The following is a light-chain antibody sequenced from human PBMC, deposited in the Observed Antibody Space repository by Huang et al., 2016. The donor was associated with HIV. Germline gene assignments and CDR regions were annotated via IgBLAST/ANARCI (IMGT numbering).Light chain of an antibody. CDR3: QQVDSYPRT. Sequence: AIQLTQSPSSLSASVGDRVTITCRASRDIKTDLAWFHQRPGRAPKFMIFAASVLESGVPSRFSGSGSGTEFTLTINGLQPEDFGTYYCQQVDSYPRTFGQGTNVDVK. CDR1: RDIKTD. J-gene: IGKJ1*01. CDR2: AAS. V-gene: IGKV1-13*02.